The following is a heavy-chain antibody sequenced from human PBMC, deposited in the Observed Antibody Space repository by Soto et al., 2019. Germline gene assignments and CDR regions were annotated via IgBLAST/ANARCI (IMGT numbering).Heavy chain of an antibody. J-gene: IGHJ3*02. Sequence: PGGSLRLSGASCEFTFIGDPIIWVRQVPGKGLEWVSAITGSGSSTYSADSVKGRFSLSRDNSKTTLYLQMNPLRAEDTAVYYCAKSFPSVYGPFDMWGQGTVVTVSS. V-gene: IGHV3-23*01. CDR3: AKSFPSVYGPFDM. CDR1: EFTFIGDP. D-gene: IGHD3-10*01. CDR2: ITGSGSST.